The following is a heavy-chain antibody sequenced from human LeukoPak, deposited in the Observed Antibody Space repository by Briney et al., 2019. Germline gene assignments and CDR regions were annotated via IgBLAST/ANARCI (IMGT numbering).Heavy chain of an antibody. CDR2: VSSSSSYI. Sequence: GGSLRLSCAASGFTFSSYSMNWVRQAPGKGLEWVSFVSSSSSYIYYADSVKGRFTISRDNAKNSMYLQMNSLRAEDTAVYYCARDFRLSGDNYWGQGTLVTVSS. D-gene: IGHD2-21*01. V-gene: IGHV3-21*01. J-gene: IGHJ4*02. CDR3: ARDFRLSGDNY. CDR1: GFTFSSYS.